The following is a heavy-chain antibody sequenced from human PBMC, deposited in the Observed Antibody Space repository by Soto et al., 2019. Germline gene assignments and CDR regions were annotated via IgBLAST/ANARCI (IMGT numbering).Heavy chain of an antibody. V-gene: IGHV3-30-3*01. CDR3: ATDRALGATLGAVDF. J-gene: IGHJ4*02. Sequence: HPGGSLRLSCAASGFTFSNIAMHWVRQAPGKGLEWVAAISYDGTYRPYADFARGRFTISRDNSQKTLYLQMNSLRPEDTDLYYCATDRALGATLGAVDFWGQGTLVTVSS. CDR2: ISYDGTYR. D-gene: IGHD1-26*01. CDR1: GFTFSNIA.